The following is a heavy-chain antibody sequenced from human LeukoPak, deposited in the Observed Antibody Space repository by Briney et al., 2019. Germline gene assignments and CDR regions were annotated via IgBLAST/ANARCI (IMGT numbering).Heavy chain of an antibody. D-gene: IGHD3-22*01. V-gene: IGHV4-4*07. CDR3: ARDLYYYDSSGYSLFDY. CDR2: IYTSGST. CDR1: GGSISSYY. Sequence: SETLSLTCTVSGGSISSYYWSWIRQPAGKGLEWIGRIYTSGSTNYNPSLKSRVTMSVDTSKNQFSLRLSSVTAADTVVYYCARDLYYYDSSGYSLFDYWGQGNLVTVSS. J-gene: IGHJ4*02.